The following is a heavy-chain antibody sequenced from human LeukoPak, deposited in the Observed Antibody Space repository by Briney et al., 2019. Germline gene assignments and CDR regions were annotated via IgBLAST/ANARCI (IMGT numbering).Heavy chain of an antibody. CDR2: INPSGGST. V-gene: IGHV1-46*01. D-gene: IGHD3-10*01. J-gene: IGHJ4*02. CDR1: GYTFTSYY. CDR3: ARDQGEAYYFDY. Sequence: ASVKVSCKASGYTFTSYYMHWVRQAPGQGLEWMGIINPSGGSTSYAQKFQGRVTMTRDTSTGTVYMELSSLRSEDTAVYYCARDQGEAYYFDYWGQGTLDTVSS.